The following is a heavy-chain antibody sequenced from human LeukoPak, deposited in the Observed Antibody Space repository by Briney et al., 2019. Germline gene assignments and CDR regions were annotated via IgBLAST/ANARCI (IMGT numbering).Heavy chain of an antibody. CDR1: GGSISSGGYY. CDR3: ARALRPAAKDSWFDP. CDR2: IYHSGST. V-gene: IGHV4-30-2*01. D-gene: IGHD2-2*01. Sequence: SETLSLTCTVSGGSISSGGYYWSWIRQPPGKGLEWIGYIYHSGSTYYNPSLKSRVTISVDRSKNQFSLKLSSVTAADTAVYYCARALRPAAKDSWFDPWGQGTLVTVSS. J-gene: IGHJ5*02.